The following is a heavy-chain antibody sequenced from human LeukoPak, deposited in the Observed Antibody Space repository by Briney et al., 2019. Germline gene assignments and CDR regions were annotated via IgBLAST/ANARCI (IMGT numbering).Heavy chain of an antibody. CDR2: IPYDGSNT. Sequence: GGSLRLSCAASGFTFSSYGMHWVRQAPGKGLEWVAFIPYDGSNTYYADSVKGRFTISRDNSKNTLFLQMDSLTSEDTALYYCAKEKGQWESPDYRGQGTLVTVSS. CDR1: GFTFSSYG. CDR3: AKEKGQWESPDY. D-gene: IGHD1-26*01. J-gene: IGHJ4*02. V-gene: IGHV3-30*02.